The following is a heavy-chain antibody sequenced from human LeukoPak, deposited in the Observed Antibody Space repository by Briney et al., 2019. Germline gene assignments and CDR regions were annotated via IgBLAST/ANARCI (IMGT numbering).Heavy chain of an antibody. J-gene: IGHJ3*02. V-gene: IGHV3-48*01. Sequence: GGSLRLSCAGSGFTFSSYSMNWVCQAPGKGLEWVSYISGSSTSIYYADSVKGRFTISRDNAKNSLNLQMNSLRAEDTAVYYCARDFWSGYIDSFDIWGQGTMVTVSS. CDR3: ARDFWSGYIDSFDI. D-gene: IGHD3-3*01. CDR1: GFTFSSYS. CDR2: ISGSSTSI.